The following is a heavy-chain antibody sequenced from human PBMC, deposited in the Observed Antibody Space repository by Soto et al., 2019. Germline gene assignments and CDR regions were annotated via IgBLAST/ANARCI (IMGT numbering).Heavy chain of an antibody. Sequence: EVQLVESGGGLVQPGRSLRLSCTASGFTFGDYTVSWFRQAPGKRLEWIGFIRSKDYGEATLYAASVKGRLTISRDDSKSIASLQMHSLKTEDTAVYYCTRDNPYYYDSSGYAPNDYWGQGTLVTVSS. CDR3: TRDNPYYYDSSGYAPNDY. CDR2: IRSKDYGEAT. D-gene: IGHD3-22*01. V-gene: IGHV3-49*03. CDR1: GFTFGDYT. J-gene: IGHJ4*02.